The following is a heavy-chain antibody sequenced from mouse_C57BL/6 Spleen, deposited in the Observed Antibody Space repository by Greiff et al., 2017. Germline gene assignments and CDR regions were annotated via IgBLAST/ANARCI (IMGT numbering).Heavy chain of an antibody. Sequence: VQLQQSGAELVKPGASVKLSCTASGFNIKDYYMHWVKQRTEQGLEWIGRIDPEDGETKNAPKFQGKATITADTSSNTAYLQLSSLTSEDTAVYYCARVYYYGSSDIYYAMDYWGQGTSVTVSS. V-gene: IGHV14-2*01. CDR1: GFNIKDYY. D-gene: IGHD1-1*01. CDR2: IDPEDGET. J-gene: IGHJ4*01. CDR3: ARVYYYGSSDIYYAMDY.